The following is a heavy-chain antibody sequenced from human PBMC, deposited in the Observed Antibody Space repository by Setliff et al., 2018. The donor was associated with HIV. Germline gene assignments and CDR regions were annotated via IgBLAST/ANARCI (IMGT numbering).Heavy chain of an antibody. J-gene: IGHJ1*01. D-gene: IGHD1-1*01. CDR2: INYSNGDT. CDR1: GYIFSGYY. Sequence: GASVKVSCKTSGYIFSGYYLHWLRRAPGQGLEWMGWINYSNGDTKSPEKFQGRVTMTRDSSISRVYMDLQRLTSDDTAVYYCALANIVSTARWNHWGRGTLVTVSS. CDR3: ALANIVSTARWNH. V-gene: IGHV1-2*02.